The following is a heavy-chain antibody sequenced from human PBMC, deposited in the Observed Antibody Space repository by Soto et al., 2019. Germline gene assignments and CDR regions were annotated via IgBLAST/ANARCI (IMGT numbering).Heavy chain of an antibody. D-gene: IGHD4-17*01. CDR3: ARARTPYGDSNWFDP. J-gene: IGHJ5*02. CDR2: IYYSGST. Sequence: PSETLSLTCTVSGGSISSYYWSWIRQPPGKGLEWIGYIYYSGSTNYNPSLKSRVTISVDTSKNQFSLKLSSVTAADTAVYYCARARTPYGDSNWFDPWGQGTLVTVSS. V-gene: IGHV4-59*01. CDR1: GGSISSYY.